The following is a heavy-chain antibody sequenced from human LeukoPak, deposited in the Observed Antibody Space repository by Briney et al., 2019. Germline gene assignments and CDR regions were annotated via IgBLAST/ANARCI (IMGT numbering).Heavy chain of an antibody. CDR1: GYTFTSYG. V-gene: IGHV1-46*01. Sequence: ASVKVSCKASGYTFTSYGISWVRQAPGQGLEWMGIINPSGGSTSYAQKFQGRVTMTRDTSTSTVYMELSSLRSEDTAVYYCARDRGVTAPRSDFDYWGQGTLVTVSS. D-gene: IGHD2-21*02. J-gene: IGHJ4*02. CDR3: ARDRGVTAPRSDFDY. CDR2: INPSGGST.